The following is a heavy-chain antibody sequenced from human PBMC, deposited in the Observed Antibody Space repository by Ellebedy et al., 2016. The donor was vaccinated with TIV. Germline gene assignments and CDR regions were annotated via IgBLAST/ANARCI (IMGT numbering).Heavy chain of an antibody. J-gene: IGHJ4*02. CDR2: IWYDGSNK. CDR1: GFTFSSYG. D-gene: IGHD3-22*01. Sequence: GGSLRLSCAASGFTFSSYGMHWVRQAPGKGLEWVAVIWYDGSNKFYADSVKGRFTISSDNSKNTLYLQMTSLRAEDTAVYYCARKYYYDSSGYYSSCFDYWGQGTLVTVSS. V-gene: IGHV3-33*01. CDR3: ARKYYYDSSGYYSSCFDY.